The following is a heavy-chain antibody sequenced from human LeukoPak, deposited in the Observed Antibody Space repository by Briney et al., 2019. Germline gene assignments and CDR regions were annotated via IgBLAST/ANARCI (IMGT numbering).Heavy chain of an antibody. V-gene: IGHV4-4*07. CDR2: IYTSGST. D-gene: IGHD2-2*01. CDR3: ARLEYQLPFIWFDP. CDR1: GGSISSYY. J-gene: IGHJ5*02. Sequence: SETLSLTCTVSGGSISSYYWSWIRQPAGKGLEWIGRIYTSGSTNYNPSLKSRVTMSVDTSKNQFSLKLSSVTAADTAVYYCARLEYQLPFIWFDPWGQGTLVTVSS.